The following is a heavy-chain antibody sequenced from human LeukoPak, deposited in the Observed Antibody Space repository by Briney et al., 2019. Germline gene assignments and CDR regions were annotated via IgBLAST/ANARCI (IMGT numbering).Heavy chain of an antibody. Sequence: SQTLSLTCTVSGGSISSGTYYWYWIRQPAGKGLEWIGRIYTCGITNYNPSLKSRVTISVDTSKNQFSLKLSSVTAADTAVYYCARGSPDVAFDIWGQGTMVTVSS. CDR2: IYTCGIT. CDR1: GGSISSGTYY. J-gene: IGHJ3*02. V-gene: IGHV4-61*02. CDR3: ARGSPDVAFDI.